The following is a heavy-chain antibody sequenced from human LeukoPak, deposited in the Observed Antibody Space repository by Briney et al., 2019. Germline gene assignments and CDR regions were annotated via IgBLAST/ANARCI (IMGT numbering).Heavy chain of an antibody. V-gene: IGHV1-2*02. D-gene: IGHD3-16*01. CDR2: IYPPTGGT. CDR1: GYTSTAYH. Sequence: ASVKVSCTTSGYTSTAYHMHWVRQAPGQGLEFVGWIYPPTGGTVLAGKFQGRVTMTRDTSIAAAYMELSGLTFDDTAVYYCVRENWYYDHWGQGTLVTVSS. CDR3: VRENWYYDH. J-gene: IGHJ4*02.